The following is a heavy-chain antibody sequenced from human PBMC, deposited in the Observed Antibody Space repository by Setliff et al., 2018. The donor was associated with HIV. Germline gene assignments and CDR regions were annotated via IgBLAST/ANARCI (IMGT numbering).Heavy chain of an antibody. J-gene: IGHJ4*02. CDR3: ARDPVITMMVGPKFYFDY. V-gene: IGHV4-4*07. CDR2: IFSSGST. D-gene: IGHD3-22*01. Sequence: SETLSLTCTVSGGSISSYYWSWIRQPAGKGLEWIGRIFSSGSTSYNSSLKSRVTMSVDTSKNQFSLRLTSVTAADTAVYCCARDPVITMMVGPKFYFDYWGQGILVTVSS. CDR1: GGSISSYY.